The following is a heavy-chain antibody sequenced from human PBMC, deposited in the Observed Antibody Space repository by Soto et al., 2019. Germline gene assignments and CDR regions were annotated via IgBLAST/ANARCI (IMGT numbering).Heavy chain of an antibody. CDR2: IYHSGST. V-gene: IGHV4-4*02. J-gene: IGHJ4*02. Sequence: QVQLQESGPGLVKPSGTLSLTCAVSGGSISSSNWWSWVRQPPGKGLEWIGEIYHSGSTNYNPSLKRLVTISVDKSKNQFSRKLSSVTAADTAVYYCARSMQGAVAGTDYWGQGTLVTVSS. CDR1: GGSISSSNW. CDR3: ARSMQGAVAGTDY. D-gene: IGHD6-19*01.